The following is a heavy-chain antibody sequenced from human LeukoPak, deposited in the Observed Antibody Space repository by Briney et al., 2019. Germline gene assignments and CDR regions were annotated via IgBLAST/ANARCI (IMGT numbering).Heavy chain of an antibody. CDR1: GFTFSSFG. D-gene: IGHD4-17*01. CDR2: IRSDGSSK. V-gene: IGHV3-33*06. Sequence: PGRSLRLSCAASGFTFSSFGLHWVRQAPGKGLEWVALIRSDGSSKNYADSVKGRFTISRDTSKNTVHLQMNSLRAEDTAVYYCAKWSGDYPSYYLDYWGQGTLVTVSS. J-gene: IGHJ4*02. CDR3: AKWSGDYPSYYLDY.